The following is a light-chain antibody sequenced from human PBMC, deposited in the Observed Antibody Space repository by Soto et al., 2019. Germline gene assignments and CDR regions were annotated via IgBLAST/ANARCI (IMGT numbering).Light chain of an antibody. CDR3: QQYDNRPLT. CDR2: GAS. CDR1: QSVSNN. V-gene: IGKV3-15*01. J-gene: IGKJ4*01. Sequence: EIVRTQSGVTLSVSPGNRATLSCRASQSVSNNLAWYQQKPAPAPRLLIYGASTRATGIPARFSGSGSGTEFTLTISSLQSADFASYYCQQYDNRPLTFGGGTKV.